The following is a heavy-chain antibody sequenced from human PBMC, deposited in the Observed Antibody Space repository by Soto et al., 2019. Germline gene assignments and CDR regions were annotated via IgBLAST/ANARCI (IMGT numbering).Heavy chain of an antibody. CDR1: GGSISSSSYY. V-gene: IGHV4-39*01. D-gene: IGHD5-18*01. Sequence: SETLSLTCTVSGGSISSSSYYWGWIRQPPGKGLEWIGSIYYSGSTYYNPSLKSRVTISVDTSKNQFSLKLSSVTAADTAVYYCASTSSDTAMVTFYYYYGMDVWGQGTTVTVSS. CDR2: IYYSGST. CDR3: ASTSSDTAMVTFYYYYGMDV. J-gene: IGHJ6*02.